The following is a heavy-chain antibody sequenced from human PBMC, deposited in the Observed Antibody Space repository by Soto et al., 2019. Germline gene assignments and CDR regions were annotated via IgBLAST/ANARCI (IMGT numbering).Heavy chain of an antibody. J-gene: IGHJ6*04. CDR3: ASDLVGASDPSGLDV. CDR1: GFTFSNYG. CDR2: IWHDGNNK. V-gene: IGHV3-33*01. Sequence: GGSLRLSCAASGFTFSNYGMHWVRQAPGKGLEWVAIIWHDGNNKYYADSVRGRFIISRDNSKNRLYLQMNSLRAEDTAVYYCASDLVGASDPSGLDVLGKGTPVTVSS. D-gene: IGHD1-26*01.